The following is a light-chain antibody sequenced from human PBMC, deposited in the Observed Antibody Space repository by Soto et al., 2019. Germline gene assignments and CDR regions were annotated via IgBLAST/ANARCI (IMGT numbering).Light chain of an antibody. CDR3: SSYTSSSTLVV. Sequence: QSALTQPASVXXSXXXXXTISCTGTSSDVGGYNYVSWYQQHPGKAPKLMIYDVSNRPSGVSNRFSGSKSGNTASLTISGLQAEDEADYYCSSYTSSSTLVVFGGGTKLTVL. V-gene: IGLV2-14*01. CDR2: DVS. CDR1: SSDVGGYNY. J-gene: IGLJ2*01.